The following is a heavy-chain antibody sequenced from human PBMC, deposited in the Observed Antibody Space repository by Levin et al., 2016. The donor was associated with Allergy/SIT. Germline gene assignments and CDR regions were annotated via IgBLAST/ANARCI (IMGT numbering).Heavy chain of an antibody. D-gene: IGHD1-14*01. V-gene: IGHV4-31*02. CDR2: IYYSGST. Sequence: WIRQPPGKGLEWIGYIYYSGSTYYNPSLKSRVTISVDTSKNQFSLKLSSVTAADTAVYYCARSEPYCFDYWGQGTLVTVSS. J-gene: IGHJ4*02. CDR3: ARSEPYCFDY.